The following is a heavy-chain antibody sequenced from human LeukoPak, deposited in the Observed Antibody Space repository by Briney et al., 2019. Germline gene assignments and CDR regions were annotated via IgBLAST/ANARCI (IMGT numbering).Heavy chain of an antibody. CDR3: ARDLEIEEDY. J-gene: IGHJ4*02. D-gene: IGHD1-1*01. V-gene: IGHV4-39*07. CDR2: IYYSGST. Sequence: ETLSLTCTVSGGSMSSSSYYWGWIRQPPGKGLEWIGSIYYSGSTYYNPSLNSRVTISVDTSKNQFSLKLRSVTAADTAVYYCARDLEIEEDYWGQGTLVTVSS. CDR1: GGSMSSSSYY.